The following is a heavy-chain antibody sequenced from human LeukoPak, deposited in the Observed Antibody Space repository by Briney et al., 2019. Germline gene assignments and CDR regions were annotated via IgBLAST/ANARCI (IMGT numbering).Heavy chain of an antibody. CDR1: GFTFSDYY. CDR3: AKAED. Sequence: GGSLRLSCAASGFTFSDYYMTWIRQAPGKGLEWVSAISGSGGRTYYADSVKGRFTISRDNSKKTLYLQLNSLRADDTAVYYCAKAEDWGHGTLVTVSS. CDR2: ISGSGGRT. V-gene: IGHV3-23*01. J-gene: IGHJ4*01.